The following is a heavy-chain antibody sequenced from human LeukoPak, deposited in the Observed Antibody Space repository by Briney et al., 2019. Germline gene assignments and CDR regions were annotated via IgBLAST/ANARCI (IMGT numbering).Heavy chain of an antibody. CDR2: IKKDGSEK. CDR3: TRGRQMGDY. CDR1: GFTFSTYW. J-gene: IGHJ4*02. D-gene: IGHD5-24*01. V-gene: IGHV3-7*01. Sequence: GGSLRLSCAASGFTFSTYWMSWVRQAPGKGLEWVANIKKDGSEKYYVDSVKGRFTISRDNAKNSLYLQMNSLRAEDTALYFCTRGRQMGDYWGQGTLVTVSS.